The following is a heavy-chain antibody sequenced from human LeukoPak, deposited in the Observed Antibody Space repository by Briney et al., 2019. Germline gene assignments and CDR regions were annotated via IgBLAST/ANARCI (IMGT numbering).Heavy chain of an antibody. Sequence: GGSLRLSCAASGFTFSSYAMSWVRQAPGKGLEWVPAISKSGDSTFYADSVKGRFTISRDNSKNTLYLQMNSLRAEDTAVYYCAKFGSGSSPFDYWGQGTLVTVSS. CDR2: ISKSGDST. CDR1: GFTFSSYA. D-gene: IGHD6-13*01. J-gene: IGHJ4*02. V-gene: IGHV3-23*01. CDR3: AKFGSGSSPFDY.